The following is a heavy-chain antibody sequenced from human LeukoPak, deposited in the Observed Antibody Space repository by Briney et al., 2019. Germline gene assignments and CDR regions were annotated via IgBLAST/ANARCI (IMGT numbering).Heavy chain of an antibody. Sequence: PGGSLRLSCAASGFTFSSYSMNWVRQAPGKGLEWVSSISSSSSSIYYAHSVKGRFTIYRDNAKNSLYLQMNSLRAEDTAVYYCARSNPPGISFFDYWGQGTLVTVSS. D-gene: IGHD2-15*01. J-gene: IGHJ4*02. CDR2: ISSSSSSI. V-gene: IGHV3-21*04. CDR3: ARSNPPGISFFDY. CDR1: GFTFSSYS.